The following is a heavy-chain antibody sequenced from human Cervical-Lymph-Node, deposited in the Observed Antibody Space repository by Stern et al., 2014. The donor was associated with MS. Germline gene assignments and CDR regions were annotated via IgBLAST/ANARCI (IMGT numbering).Heavy chain of an antibody. V-gene: IGHV3-21*01. CDR2: ISSSSSYI. J-gene: IGHJ4*02. D-gene: IGHD3-22*01. CDR1: GFTFSSYS. CDR3: ASFRYTISDSSLSY. Sequence: EVQLVESGGGLVKPGRSLRLSCAASGFTFSSYSMNWVRQAPGQGLEWVSSISSSSSYIYYADSVKGRFTISRDNAKNSLYLQMNSLRAEDTAVYYCASFRYTISDSSLSYWGQGTLVTVSS.